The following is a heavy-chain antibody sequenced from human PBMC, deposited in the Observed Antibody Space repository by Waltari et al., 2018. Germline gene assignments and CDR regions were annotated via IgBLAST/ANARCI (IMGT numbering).Heavy chain of an antibody. CDR2: NIQFLGIS. V-gene: IGHV1-69*02. CDR1: GGTFSTYT. Sequence: HVQLEQSGAEVKKPGSSVKVSCKASGGTFSTYTVTWVRQAPGQGLEWMGRNIQFLGISKETQSLQARLTITVDQSTNTGYMELNNLRPEDTGVYYCARSGEMKGTVDYWGQGTLVTVSS. J-gene: IGHJ4*02. CDR3: ARSGEMKGTVDY. D-gene: IGHD1-1*01.